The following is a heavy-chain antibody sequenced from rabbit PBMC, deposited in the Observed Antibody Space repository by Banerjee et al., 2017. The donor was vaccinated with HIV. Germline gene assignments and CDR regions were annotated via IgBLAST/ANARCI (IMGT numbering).Heavy chain of an antibody. Sequence: QSLEESGGDLVKPGASLTLTCTASGFSFSSSYYMCWVRQAPGKGLEWIACIDATDGSTDYATWAKGRFTISKTSSTTVTLQMTSLTAADTATYFCARRPGGYGLNLWGQGTLVTVS. D-gene: IGHD1-1*01. CDR3: ARRPGGYGLNL. CDR2: IDATDGST. V-gene: IGHV1S40*01. J-gene: IGHJ3*01. CDR1: GFSFSSSYY.